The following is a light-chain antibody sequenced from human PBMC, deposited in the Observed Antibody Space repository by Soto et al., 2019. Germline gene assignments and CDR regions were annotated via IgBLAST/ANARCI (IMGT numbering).Light chain of an antibody. J-gene: IGLJ1*01. CDR3: SSYAGNNKYV. CDR1: SSDVGGYAY. Sequence: QSALTQPPSASGSPGQSVTISCTGSSSDVGGYAYVSWYQLHPGKAPKLMIYEVSKLPSGVPDRFSGSKSGNTASLTVSGLQAEDEADYYCSSYAGNNKYVFGTGTKLTVL. CDR2: EVS. V-gene: IGLV2-8*01.